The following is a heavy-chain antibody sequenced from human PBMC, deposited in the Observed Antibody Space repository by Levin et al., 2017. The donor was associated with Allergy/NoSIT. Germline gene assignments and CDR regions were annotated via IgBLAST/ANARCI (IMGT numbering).Heavy chain of an antibody. J-gene: IGHJ3*02. Sequence: GESLKISCAASGFTFSSYAMSWVRQAPGKGLEWVSAISGSGGSTYYADSVKGRFTISRDNSKNTLYLQMNSLRAEDTAVYYCAKVLLGDRSGGTFDIWGQGTMVTVSS. D-gene: IGHD2-15*01. V-gene: IGHV3-23*01. CDR1: GFTFSSYA. CDR2: ISGSGGST. CDR3: AKVLLGDRSGGTFDI.